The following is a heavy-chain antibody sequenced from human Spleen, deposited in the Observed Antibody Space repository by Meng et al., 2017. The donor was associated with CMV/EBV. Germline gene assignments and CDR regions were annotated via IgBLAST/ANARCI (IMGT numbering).Heavy chain of an antibody. V-gene: IGHV1-2*02. CDR2: INPNSGGT. J-gene: IGHJ6*02. D-gene: IGHD3-3*01. CDR1: GYTFTGYY. Sequence: ASVKVSCKASGYTFTGYYMHWVRQAPGQGLEWMGWINPNSGGTNYAQKFQGRVTMTRDTSISTAYMELSRLRSGDTAVYYCARDFWSGYSSTYYYGMDVWGQGTTVTVSS. CDR3: ARDFWSGYSSTYYYGMDV.